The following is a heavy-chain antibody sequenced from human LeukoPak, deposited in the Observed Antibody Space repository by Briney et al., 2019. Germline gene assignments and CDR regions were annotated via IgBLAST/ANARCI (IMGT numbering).Heavy chain of an antibody. J-gene: IGHJ4*02. CDR3: ARGLIPRGGFFDY. D-gene: IGHD6-19*01. V-gene: IGHV4-34*01. CDR2: INHSGST. CDR1: GGSFSGYY. Sequence: PSETLSLTCAVYGGSFSGYYWSWIRQPPGKGLEWIGEINHSGSTNYNPSLKSRVTKSVDTSKNQFSLKLSSVTAADTAVYYCARGLIPRGGFFDYWGQGTLVTVSS.